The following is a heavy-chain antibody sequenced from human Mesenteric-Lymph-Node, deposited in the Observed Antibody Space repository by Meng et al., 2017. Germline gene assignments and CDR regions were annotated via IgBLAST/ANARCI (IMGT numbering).Heavy chain of an antibody. Sequence: GGSLRLSCAASGFTFSSYAMSWVRQAPGKGLEWVSAISGSGGSTYYADSVKGRFTISRDNSKNTLYLQMNSLRAEDTAVYYCAKDYFFREYYDSSGYRRYAFDIWGQGTMVTVSS. CDR3: AKDYFFREYYDSSGYRRYAFDI. CDR1: GFTFSSYA. CDR2: ISGSGGST. J-gene: IGHJ3*02. V-gene: IGHV3-23*01. D-gene: IGHD3-22*01.